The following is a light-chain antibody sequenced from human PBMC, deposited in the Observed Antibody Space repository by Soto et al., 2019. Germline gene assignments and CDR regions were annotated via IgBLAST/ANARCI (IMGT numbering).Light chain of an antibody. CDR2: HAS. J-gene: IGKJ1*01. V-gene: IGKV1-5*01. CDR1: QSISSW. CDR3: QQYNSYS. Sequence: DIQMTQSPSTLSASVGDRVTITCRASQSISSWLAWYQQKPWKAPKLLIYHASTLESGVPSRFSGSGSGTEFTLTISSLQPDDFATYYCQQYNSYSFGQGTKVDIK.